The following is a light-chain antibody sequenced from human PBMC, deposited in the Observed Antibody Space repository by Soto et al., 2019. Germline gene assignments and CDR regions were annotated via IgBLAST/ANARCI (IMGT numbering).Light chain of an antibody. Sequence: DIQLTQSPSFLSASVGDRVTITCRASQGISSYLAWYQQKPGQAPKLLIYAASTLQSGVPSRFSGSGSGTEFTLTISSLQPEEFATYYCQQLNSYPRITFGQGTRLEIK. CDR3: QQLNSYPRIT. V-gene: IGKV1-9*01. CDR2: AAS. J-gene: IGKJ5*01. CDR1: QGISSY.